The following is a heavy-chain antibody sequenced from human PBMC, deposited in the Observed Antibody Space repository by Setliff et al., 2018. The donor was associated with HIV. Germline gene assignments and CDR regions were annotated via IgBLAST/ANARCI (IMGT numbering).Heavy chain of an antibody. J-gene: IGHJ4*02. V-gene: IGHV4-38-2*02. D-gene: IGHD3-10*01. CDR3: ARGHTTAWFAPY. Sequence: SETLSLTCIISGDSISNDYFWGWIRLPPGKGLEWIADIRHSGTTYYNPSLKSRVTISVDTSKNQFSLELGSVTAADTAVYYCARGHTTAWFAPYWGQGTLVTVSS. CDR1: GDSISNDYF. CDR2: IRHSGTT.